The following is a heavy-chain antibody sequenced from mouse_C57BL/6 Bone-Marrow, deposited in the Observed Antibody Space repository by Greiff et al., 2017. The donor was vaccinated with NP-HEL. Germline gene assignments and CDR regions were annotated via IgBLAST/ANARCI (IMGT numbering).Heavy chain of an antibody. J-gene: IGHJ3*01. CDR1: GFTFSSYA. D-gene: IGHD1-1*01. CDR2: ISDGGSYT. CDR3: ARDYYALRAWFAY. Sequence: EVKLMESGGGLVKPGGSLKLSCAASGFTFSSYAMSWVRQTPEKRLEWVATISDGGSYTYYPDNVKGRFTISRDNAKNNLYLQMSHLKSEDTAMYYYARDYYALRAWFAYWGQGTLVTVSA. V-gene: IGHV5-4*01.